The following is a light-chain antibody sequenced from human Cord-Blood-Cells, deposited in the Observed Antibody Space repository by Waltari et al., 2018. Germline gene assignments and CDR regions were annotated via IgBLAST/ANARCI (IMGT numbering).Light chain of an antibody. J-gene: IGLJ3*02. Sequence: QSALTQPRSVSGSPGQSVTISCTGTSSDVGGYNYVSWYQQHPGKAPKRMIYDVSKRPAGVPDRFSGSKSGNTASLTISGLQAEDEADYYCCVYAGSYTLTFGQGTK. V-gene: IGLV2-11*01. CDR2: DVS. CDR1: SSDVGGYNY. CDR3: CVYAGSYTLT.